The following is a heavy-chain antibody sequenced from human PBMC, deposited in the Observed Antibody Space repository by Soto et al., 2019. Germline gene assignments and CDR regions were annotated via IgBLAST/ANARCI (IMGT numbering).Heavy chain of an antibody. J-gene: IGHJ4*02. V-gene: IGHV1-2*02. CDR3: ARDSGDKLTILDPNFDY. CDR1: GYTFTGYY. D-gene: IGHD3-3*01. CDR2: INPNSGGT. Sequence: GASVKVSCKASGYTFTGYYMHWVRQAPGQGLEWMGWINPNSGGTNYAQKFQGRVTMTRDTSISTAYMELSRLRSDDTAVYYCARDSGDKLTILDPNFDYWGQGTLVTVSS.